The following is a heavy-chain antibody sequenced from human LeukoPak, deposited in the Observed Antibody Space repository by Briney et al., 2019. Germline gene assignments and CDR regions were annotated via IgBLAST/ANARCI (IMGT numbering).Heavy chain of an antibody. D-gene: IGHD3-22*01. CDR1: GFTFDDYA. CDR2: ISWNSGSI. CDR3: AKTARGAYYYDSSGYYPDAFDI. V-gene: IGHV3-9*01. Sequence: PGGSLRLSCAASGFTFDDYAMHWVRQAPGKGLEWVSGISWNSGSIGYADSVKGRFTISRDNAKNSLYLQMNSLRAEDTALYYCAKTARGAYYYDSSGYYPDAFDIWGQGTMVTVSS. J-gene: IGHJ3*02.